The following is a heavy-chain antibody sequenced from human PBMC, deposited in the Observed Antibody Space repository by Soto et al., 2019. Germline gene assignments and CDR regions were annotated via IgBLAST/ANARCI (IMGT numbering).Heavy chain of an antibody. CDR3: ARTTAVPNTLRSRYFFDY. D-gene: IGHD4-17*01. CDR1: GGSVSNKTYY. CDR2: VYYSGTT. Sequence: SETLSLTCSVSGGSVSNKTYYWSWIRQPPGKRLEWIGYVYYSGTTNYNPSLKSRVTMSVDLSKNQFSLRLSSVTTADTALYYCARTTAVPNTLRSRYFFDYWGQGTLVTVSS. J-gene: IGHJ4*02. V-gene: IGHV4-61*01.